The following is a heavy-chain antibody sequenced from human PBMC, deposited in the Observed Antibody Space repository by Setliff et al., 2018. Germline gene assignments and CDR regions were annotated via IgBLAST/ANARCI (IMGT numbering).Heavy chain of an antibody. CDR2: IYTGGST. CDR1: GFTVRSYY. D-gene: IGHD5-12*01. Sequence: PGGSLRLSCAASGFTVRSYYMTWVRQAPGKGLEWVSVIYTGGSTYYAGSVKGRFTIPRDDSNNTLYLQMTSLRAEDTAVYYCAGCGYGQYYAMDVWGQGTTVTVSS. J-gene: IGHJ6*02. V-gene: IGHV3-66*01. CDR3: AGCGYGQYYAMDV.